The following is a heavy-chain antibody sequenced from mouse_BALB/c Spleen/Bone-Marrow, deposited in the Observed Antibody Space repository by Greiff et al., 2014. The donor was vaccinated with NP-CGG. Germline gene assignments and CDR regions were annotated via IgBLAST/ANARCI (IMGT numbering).Heavy chain of an antibody. D-gene: IGHD2-14*01. J-gene: IGHJ4*01. CDR1: GITFRSNT. V-gene: IGHV5-12-2*01. CDR3: TRPRYPFYVMDS. CDR2: ITDDGGST. Sequence: EVKLQQSGAGLVQPGASVKFSCAAFGITFRSNTMSWVRQTPEKSLEWIGYITDDGGSTNYAAMVKGRFTISRDNANNTLYLQLSSLTSEDTAVYYCTRPRYPFYVMDSWGQGTSVTVSS.